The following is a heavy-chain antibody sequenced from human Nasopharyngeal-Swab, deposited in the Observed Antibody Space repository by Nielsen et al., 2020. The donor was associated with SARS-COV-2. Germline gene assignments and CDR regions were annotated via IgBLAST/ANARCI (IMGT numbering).Heavy chain of an antibody. Sequence: ASVKVSCKVSGYTLTELSMHWVRQAPGKGLEWMGGFDPEDGETIYAQKLQGRVTMTTDTSTSTAYMELRSLRSDDTAVYYCARELYFDYWGQGTLVTVSS. CDR1: GYTLTELS. CDR2: FDPEDGET. CDR3: ARELYFDY. J-gene: IGHJ4*02. V-gene: IGHV1-24*01.